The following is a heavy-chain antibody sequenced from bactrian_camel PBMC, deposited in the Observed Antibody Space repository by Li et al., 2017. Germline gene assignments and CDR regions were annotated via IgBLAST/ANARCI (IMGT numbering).Heavy chain of an antibody. V-gene: IGHV3S1*01. CDR2: INSGGGAT. Sequence: VQLVESGGGLAQPGGSLTLSCAASGFTVSSDWMYWVRQLPEKGLEWVAGINSGGGATLYSPSVEGRFTISRDDAKNTVFLQLNSLKTEDTAMYYCAKDWSDFGYWGQGTQVTVS. CDR1: GFTVSSDW. J-gene: IGHJ6*01. CDR3: AKDWSDFGY.